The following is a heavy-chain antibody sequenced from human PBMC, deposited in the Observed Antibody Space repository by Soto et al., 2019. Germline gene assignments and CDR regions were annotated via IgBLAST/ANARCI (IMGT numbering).Heavy chain of an antibody. CDR2: INHSGST. D-gene: IGHD5-18*01. Sequence: PSETLSLTCTTYGTSSSAYFWSGIRQPPGRGPEWIAEINHSGSTNYNPYLKSRVSISMDTSRKLLYLKLNAVTAADTAIYYCARTRAGSYQVLHSGLGALVTAPQ. V-gene: IGHV4-34*01. CDR3: ARTRAGSYQVLH. CDR1: GTSSSAYF. J-gene: IGHJ1*01.